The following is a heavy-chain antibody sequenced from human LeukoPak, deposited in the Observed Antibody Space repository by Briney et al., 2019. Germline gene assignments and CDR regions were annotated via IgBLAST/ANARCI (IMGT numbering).Heavy chain of an antibody. CDR1: GGSISSGNYY. V-gene: IGHV4-30-4*01. CDR3: TATTRGWYGVGDY. J-gene: IGHJ4*02. D-gene: IGHD6-19*01. CDR2: IYYSGST. Sequence: SETLSLTCTVSGGSISSGNYYWSWIRQPPGKGLEWIGYIYYSGSTYYNASLKSRVTISVDTSKSQFSLKLSSVTATDTAVYYCTATTRGWYGVGDYWGQGTLVTVSS.